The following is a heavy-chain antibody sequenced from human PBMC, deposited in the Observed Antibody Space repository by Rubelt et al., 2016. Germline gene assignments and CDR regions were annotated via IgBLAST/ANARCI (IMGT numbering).Heavy chain of an antibody. CDR2: ISAYNGNT. Sequence: GQGLEWMGWISAYNGNTNYAQKLQGRVTMTTDTSTSTAYMELRSLRSDDTAVYYCARFSNPTTVTTSWFDPWGQGTLVTVSS. V-gene: IGHV1-18*01. D-gene: IGHD4-17*01. CDR3: ARFSNPTTVTTSWFDP. J-gene: IGHJ5*02.